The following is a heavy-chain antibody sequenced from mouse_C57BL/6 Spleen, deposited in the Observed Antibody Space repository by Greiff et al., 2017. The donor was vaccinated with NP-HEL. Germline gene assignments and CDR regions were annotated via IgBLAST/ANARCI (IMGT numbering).Heavy chain of an antibody. Sequence: QVQLKQSGPELVKPGASVKISCKASGYAFSSSWMNWVKQRPGKGLEWIGRIYPGDGDTNYNGKFKGKATLTADKSSSTAYMQLSSLTSEDSAVYFCANGGYSFAYWGQGTLVTVSA. CDR1: GYAFSSSW. J-gene: IGHJ3*01. CDR3: ANGGYSFAY. D-gene: IGHD2-12*01. CDR2: IYPGDGDT. V-gene: IGHV1-82*01.